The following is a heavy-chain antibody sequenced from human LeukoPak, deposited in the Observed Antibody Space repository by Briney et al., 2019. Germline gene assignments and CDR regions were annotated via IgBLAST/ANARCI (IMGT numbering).Heavy chain of an antibody. Sequence: GESLNISCKGSEYSFTSYWIGWVRQMPGKGLERMGIIYPGDSDTRYSPSFQGQVTISADKSISTAYLQWSSLKASDTAMYYCARPSRYSDPDAFDIWGQGAMVTVSS. CDR1: EYSFTSYW. J-gene: IGHJ3*02. V-gene: IGHV5-51*01. CDR3: ARPSRYSDPDAFDI. CDR2: IYPGDSDT. D-gene: IGHD1-14*01.